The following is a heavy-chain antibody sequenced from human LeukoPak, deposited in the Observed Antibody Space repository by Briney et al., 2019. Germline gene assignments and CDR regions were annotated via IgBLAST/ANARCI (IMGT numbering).Heavy chain of an antibody. CDR3: AKDSSSSNNYYGMDV. V-gene: IGHV3-7*05. CDR2: IKLDGSEK. D-gene: IGHD6-6*01. CDR1: GFTFSSYW. Sequence: GGSLRLSCAGSGFTFSSYWMSWVRQTPGKGLEWVANIKLDGSEKYYVDSVKGRFTISRDNAKNSLYLQMNSLRAEDTAVYYCAKDSSSSNNYYGMDVWGQGTTVTVSS. J-gene: IGHJ6*02.